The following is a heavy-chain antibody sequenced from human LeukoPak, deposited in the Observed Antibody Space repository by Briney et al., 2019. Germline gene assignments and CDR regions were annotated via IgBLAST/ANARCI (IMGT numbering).Heavy chain of an antibody. D-gene: IGHD6-6*01. Sequence: ASVKVSCKASGYTFTSYGISWVRQAPGQGLEWMGWISAYNGNTNYAQKLQGRVTVTTDTSTSTAYMELRSLRSDDTAVYYCARSSSSRQTYYFDYWGQGTLVTVSS. J-gene: IGHJ4*02. V-gene: IGHV1-18*01. CDR3: ARSSSSRQTYYFDY. CDR1: GYTFTSYG. CDR2: ISAYNGNT.